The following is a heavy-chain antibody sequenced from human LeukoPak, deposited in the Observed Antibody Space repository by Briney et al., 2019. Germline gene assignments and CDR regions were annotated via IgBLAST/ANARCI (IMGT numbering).Heavy chain of an antibody. CDR2: INPNSGGT. CDR1: GYTFTGHY. CDR3: ARCSTPHWIFDAFDI. D-gene: IGHD1-1*01. J-gene: IGHJ3*02. Sequence: ASVKVSCKASGYTFTGHYIRWVRQAPGQGPEWMGWINPNSGGTNYAQKFQGRVTMTRDTSISTAYMELSGLRSDDTAVYYCARCSTPHWIFDAFDIWGQGTIVTVSS. V-gene: IGHV1-2*02.